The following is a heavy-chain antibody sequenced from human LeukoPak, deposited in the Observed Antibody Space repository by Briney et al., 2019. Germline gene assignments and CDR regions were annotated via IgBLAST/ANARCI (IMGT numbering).Heavy chain of an antibody. CDR3: ATALPTNFWSGYFTRRLGYFQH. V-gene: IGHV1-18*01. Sequence: ASVKVSCKASGGTFSSYGISWVRQAPGQGLEWMGWISAYNGNTNYAQKFQGRVTMTEDTSTDTAYMELSSLRSEDTAVYYCATALPTNFWSGYFTRRLGYFQHWGQGTLVTVSS. CDR2: ISAYNGNT. CDR1: GGTFSSYG. J-gene: IGHJ1*01. D-gene: IGHD3-3*01.